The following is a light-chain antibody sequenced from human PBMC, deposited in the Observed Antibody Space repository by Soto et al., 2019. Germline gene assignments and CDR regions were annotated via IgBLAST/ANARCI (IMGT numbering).Light chain of an antibody. CDR3: QQYGSSPCT. Sequence: EIVLTQSPGTLSLSPGERATLSCRASQSVSSSYLAWYRQKPGQAPSLLIYGASSRATGIPDRVSGSGSGTDFTLNISRLEPEDFAVDYCQQYGSSPCTFGQGTKLEIK. V-gene: IGKV3-20*01. CDR1: QSVSSSY. CDR2: GAS. J-gene: IGKJ2*02.